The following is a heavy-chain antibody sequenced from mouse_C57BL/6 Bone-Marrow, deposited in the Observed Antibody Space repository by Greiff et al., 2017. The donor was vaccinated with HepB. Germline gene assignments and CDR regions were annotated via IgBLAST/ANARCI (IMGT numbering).Heavy chain of an antibody. CDR2: INPNYGTT. D-gene: IGHD2-12*01. J-gene: IGHJ4*01. V-gene: IGHV1-39*01. Sequence: EVQLQQSGPELVKPGASVKISCKASGYSFTDYNMNWVKQSNGKSLEWIGVINPNYGTTSYNQKFKGKATLTVDQSSSTAYMQLNSLTSEDSAVYYCATYDGETYYYAMDYWGQGTSVTVSS. CDR3: ATYDGETYYYAMDY. CDR1: GYSFTDYN.